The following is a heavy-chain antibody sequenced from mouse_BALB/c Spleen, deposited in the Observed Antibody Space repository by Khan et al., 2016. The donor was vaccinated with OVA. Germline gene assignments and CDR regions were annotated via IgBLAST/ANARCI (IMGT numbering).Heavy chain of an antibody. Sequence: VQLKQSGPELVKPGALVKLSCKASGYNITDYYIHWVIQRHEQSLEWIGWIDPENGNTIYNPKFKGKANLTADTSSNTAHLHFSSLTSEDTAVFYCARDGYAPWFAYWGQGTLVTVSA. CDR2: IDPENGNT. CDR3: ARDGYAPWFAY. V-gene: IGHV14-1*02. D-gene: IGHD2-2*01. CDR1: GYNITDYY. J-gene: IGHJ3*01.